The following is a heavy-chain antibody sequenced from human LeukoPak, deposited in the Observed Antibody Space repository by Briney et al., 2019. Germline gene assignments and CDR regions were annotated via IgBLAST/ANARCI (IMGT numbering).Heavy chain of an antibody. D-gene: IGHD3-16*01. CDR2: IYHSGST. CDR3: ARDLRMGGPWRQFDY. CDR1: GYSISSGYY. Sequence: PSETLSLTCTVSGYSISSGYYWGWIRQPPGKGLEWIGSIYHSGSTYYNPSLKSRVTISVDTSKNQFSLQLNSLTAADTAVYYCARDLRMGGPWRQFDYWGQGTLVTVSS. J-gene: IGHJ4*02. V-gene: IGHV4-38-2*02.